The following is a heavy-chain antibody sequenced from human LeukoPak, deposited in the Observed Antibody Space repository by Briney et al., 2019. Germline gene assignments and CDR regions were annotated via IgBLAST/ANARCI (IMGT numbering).Heavy chain of an antibody. V-gene: IGHV4-34*01. CDR2: INHSGST. CDR1: GGSFSGYY. Sequence: SETLSLTCAVYGGSFSGYYWSWIRQPPGKGLEWIGEINHSGSTNYNPSLKSRVTISVDTSKNQFSLKLSPVTAADTAVYYCARVRWVVPAARGAFDIWGQGTMVTVSS. D-gene: IGHD2-2*01. CDR3: ARVRWVVPAARGAFDI. J-gene: IGHJ3*02.